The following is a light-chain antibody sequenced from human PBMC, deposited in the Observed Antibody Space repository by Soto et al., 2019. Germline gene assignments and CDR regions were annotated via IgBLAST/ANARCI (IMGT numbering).Light chain of an antibody. V-gene: IGLV2-14*03. CDR1: SSDVGNYNF. CDR3: CSYTTSSTYV. Sequence: QLVLTQPASVSGSPGQSIAISCTGTSSDVGNYNFVSWYQQHPGKAPKLMIYDVSNRPSGISNRFSGSKSGNTASLTISGLQAEDEADYYCCSYTTSSTYVFGTGTKLTVL. J-gene: IGLJ1*01. CDR2: DVS.